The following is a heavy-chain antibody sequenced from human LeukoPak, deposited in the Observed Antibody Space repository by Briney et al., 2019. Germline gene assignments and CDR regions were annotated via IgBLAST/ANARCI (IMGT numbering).Heavy chain of an antibody. CDR3: VKEHVDRAFTRSFEI. V-gene: IGHV3-23*01. Sequence: PGGSLRLSCAASGFTFSTNPMSWVRQAPGKGLEWVSAISPDNTYYADSVKGRLTISRDDSKNTVYLQKNSPRAEDTARYYCVKEHVDRAFTRSFEIWGQGTVVTVSS. CDR1: GFTFSTNP. J-gene: IGHJ3*02. CDR2: ISPDNT. D-gene: IGHD3-10*01.